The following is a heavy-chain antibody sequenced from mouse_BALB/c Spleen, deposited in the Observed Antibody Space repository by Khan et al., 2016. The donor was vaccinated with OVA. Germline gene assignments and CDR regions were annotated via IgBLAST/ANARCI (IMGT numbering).Heavy chain of an antibody. CDR3: ARTARIKY. V-gene: IGHV3-2*02. CDR2: ISYSGSP. J-gene: IGHJ2*01. CDR1: GSSITSGYG. Sequence: EVKLLESGPGLVTPSQSLSLTYTVTGSSITSGYGWNWIRQFPGNKLEWMGYISYSGSPNYTPSPKSRISITRDTSKNQFFLQFNSVTTEDTATYYCARTARIKYWGQGTTLTVSS. D-gene: IGHD1-2*01.